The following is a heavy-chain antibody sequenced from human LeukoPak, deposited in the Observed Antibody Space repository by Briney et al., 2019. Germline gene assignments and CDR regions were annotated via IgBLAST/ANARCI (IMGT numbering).Heavy chain of an antibody. V-gene: IGHV3-30*02. CDR3: AKGGGYEAQYYYYYLDA. J-gene: IGHJ6*03. Sequence: GGSLRLSCAASGFTFSSYGMHWVRQAPGKGLEWVAFIRYDGSNKYYADSVKGRFTISRDNSKNTLYLQMKSLRAEDTAVYYCAKGGGYEAQYYYYYLDAWGKGTTVTISS. CDR1: GFTFSSYG. CDR2: IRYDGSNK. D-gene: IGHD5-12*01.